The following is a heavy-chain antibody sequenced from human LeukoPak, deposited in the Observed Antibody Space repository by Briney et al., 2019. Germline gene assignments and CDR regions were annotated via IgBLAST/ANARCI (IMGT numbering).Heavy chain of an antibody. Sequence: SETLSLTCTVSGGSITSGDYYWSWIRQPPGKGLEWIGYIYYTGSTNYNPSLKSRVTISVDTSKNQFSLKLSSVTAADTAVYYCARVLAAAGWFDPWGQGTLVTVSS. V-gene: IGHV4-61*08. CDR1: GGSITSGDYY. J-gene: IGHJ5*02. D-gene: IGHD6-13*01. CDR3: ARVLAAAGWFDP. CDR2: IYYTGST.